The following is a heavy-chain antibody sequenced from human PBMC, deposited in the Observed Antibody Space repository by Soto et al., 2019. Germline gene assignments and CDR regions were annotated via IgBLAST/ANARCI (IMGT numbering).Heavy chain of an antibody. J-gene: IGHJ5*01. D-gene: IGHD7-27*01. V-gene: IGHV3-23*01. CDR3: TKDLGRTGDHWFDS. Sequence: GGSLRLSCAASGFTFSSYAMSWVRQAPGKGLDWVSAISGSGGSTYNAASVKGRFTISRYNSKNTLYLQMNSLRADDTAVYCCTKDLGRTGDHWFDSWGQGTLVTVSS. CDR1: GFTFSSYA. CDR2: ISGSGGST.